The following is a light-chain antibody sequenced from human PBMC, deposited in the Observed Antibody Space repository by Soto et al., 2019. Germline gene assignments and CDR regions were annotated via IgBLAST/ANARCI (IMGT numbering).Light chain of an antibody. CDR3: SSYTSSSTLDVV. CDR2: DVS. CDR1: SSDVGGYNY. V-gene: IGLV2-14*01. Sequence: QSALTQPASVSGSPGQSITISCTGTSSDVGGYNYVSWYQQHPGKAPKLMIYDVSNRPSGVSKRFSGSKSGNTAPLTISGLQAEDEADYYCSSYTSSSTLDVVFGGGTKLTVL. J-gene: IGLJ2*01.